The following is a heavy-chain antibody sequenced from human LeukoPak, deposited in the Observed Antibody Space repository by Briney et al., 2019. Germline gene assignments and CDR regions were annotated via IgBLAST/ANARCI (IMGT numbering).Heavy chain of an antibody. D-gene: IGHD3-3*02. Sequence: GGSLRLSCVASGFTPSNYWMSWVRQAPGKGLGWVANIKQDGSEKYYVDSVKGRFTISRDNAKNSLYLQMNSLRVEDAAVYYCARDSPASHFWSGLKYSMDVWGQGTTVTVSS. CDR1: GFTPSNYW. CDR2: IKQDGSEK. CDR3: ARDSPASHFWSGLKYSMDV. V-gene: IGHV3-7*03. J-gene: IGHJ6*02.